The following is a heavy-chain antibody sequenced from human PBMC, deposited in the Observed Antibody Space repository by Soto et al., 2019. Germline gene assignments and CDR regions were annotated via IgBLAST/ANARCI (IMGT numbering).Heavy chain of an antibody. Sequence: EVQLVESGGGLVKPGGSLRLSCAASGFTFSSYSMNWVRQAPGKGLEWVSSISSSSSYIYYADSVKGRFTISRDNAKNSLYLQMNSLRAEDTAVYYCARGVITFGGVIVIGYYFDYWGQGTLVTVSS. CDR3: ARGVITFGGVIVIGYYFDY. D-gene: IGHD3-16*02. V-gene: IGHV3-21*01. CDR2: ISSSSSYI. J-gene: IGHJ4*02. CDR1: GFTFSSYS.